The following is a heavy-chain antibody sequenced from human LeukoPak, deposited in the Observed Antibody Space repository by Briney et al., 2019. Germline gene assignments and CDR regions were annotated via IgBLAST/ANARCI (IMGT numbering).Heavy chain of an antibody. CDR2: ISYDGSNK. D-gene: IGHD3-3*01. V-gene: IGHV3-30*03. J-gene: IGHJ6*02. CDR1: GFTFSSYG. Sequence: GGYLRLSCAASGFTFSSYGMHWVRHAPGKGLVGVAVISYDGSNKYYADSVKGRFTISRDTSKNTLYLQMNSLRAEDTAVYYCARMYYDFWSGYNGYYYYYGMDVWGQGTTVTVSS. CDR3: ARMYYDFWSGYNGYYYYYGMDV.